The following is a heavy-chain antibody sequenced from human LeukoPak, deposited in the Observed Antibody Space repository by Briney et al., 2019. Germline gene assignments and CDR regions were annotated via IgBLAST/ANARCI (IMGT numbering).Heavy chain of an antibody. CDR2: IYTSQST. CDR3: ARILESEDYYYFMAV. CDR1: GASVSSEY. J-gene: IGHJ6*03. V-gene: IGHV4-4*09. D-gene: IGHD3-3*01. Sequence: PSETLSLTCSVSGASVSSEYWSWIRQPPGRGLEWIGFIYTSQSTNYNPSLESRVTMSVDTSKNQFSLMLSPVTAADTAVYFCARILESEDYYYFMAVWGKGTTVTVSS.